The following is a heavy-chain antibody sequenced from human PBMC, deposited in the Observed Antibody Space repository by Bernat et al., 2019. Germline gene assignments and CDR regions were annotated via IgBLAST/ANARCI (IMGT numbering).Heavy chain of an antibody. CDR2: IWYDGSNK. J-gene: IGHJ4*02. Sequence: QVQLVESGAGAVQPGRSLRLSCAASGFPFISYGMHWVRQAPGKGLEGGALIWYDGSNKYYADSVKGRFTISRYNSKNTLDLQMNSLGAEDTAVYYCAKGDILTGYNFDYWDQGTLVTVSS. V-gene: IGHV3-33*06. CDR1: GFPFISYG. CDR3: AKGDILTGYNFDY. D-gene: IGHD3-9*01.